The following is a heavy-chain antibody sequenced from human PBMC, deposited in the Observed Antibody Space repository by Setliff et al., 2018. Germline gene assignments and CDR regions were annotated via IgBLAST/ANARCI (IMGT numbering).Heavy chain of an antibody. V-gene: IGHV1-18*01. CDR2: INA. Sequence: ASVKVSCKTSGYNFITFGISWVRQAPGQGLEWMGWINAYAQKFQGRVTMTIDTLTSTAYMELRSLRSDDTAVYYCARGPLDFVVTPAAAKFDYWGQGTLVTVSS. D-gene: IGHD2-2*01. CDR1: GYNFITFG. J-gene: IGHJ4*02. CDR3: ARGPLDFVVTPAAAKFDY.